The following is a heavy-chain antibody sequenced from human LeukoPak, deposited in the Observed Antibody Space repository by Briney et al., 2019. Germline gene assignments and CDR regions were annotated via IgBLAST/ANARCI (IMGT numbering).Heavy chain of an antibody. J-gene: IGHJ6*03. V-gene: IGHV1-69*05. CDR2: IIPIFGTA. CDR1: GGTFSSYA. Sequence: VAPVKVFCKASGGTFSSYAISWVRQAPGQGLEWMGGIIPIFGTANYAQKFQGRVTITTDESTSTAYMELSSLRSEDTAVYYCARASLRFLEGDYYYYYMDVWGKGTTVTVSS. CDR3: ARASLRFLEGDYYYYYMDV. D-gene: IGHD3-3*01.